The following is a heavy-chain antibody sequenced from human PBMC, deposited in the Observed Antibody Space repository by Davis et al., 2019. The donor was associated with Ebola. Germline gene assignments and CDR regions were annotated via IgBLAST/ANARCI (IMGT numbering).Heavy chain of an antibody. V-gene: IGHV3-48*03. CDR3: ARDAFSLSRYDTEDH. CDR2: ISGSATST. Sequence: GESLKISCVASGFTFNMYAMNWVRQAPGKGLEWVSYISGSATSTFYADSVKGRFTISRDNARDSLYLQMDSLRVEDTAIYYCARDAFSLSRYDTEDHWGQGTLVTVSS. J-gene: IGHJ4*02. CDR1: GFTFNMYA. D-gene: IGHD3-9*01.